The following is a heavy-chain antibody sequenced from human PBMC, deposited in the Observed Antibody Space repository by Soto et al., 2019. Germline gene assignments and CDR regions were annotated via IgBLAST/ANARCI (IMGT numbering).Heavy chain of an antibody. CDR1: GGSISSYY. J-gene: IGHJ5*02. D-gene: IGHD3-22*01. V-gene: IGHV4-59*01. Sequence: SETLSLTCTVSGGSISSYYWSWIRQPPGKGLEWIGYIYYSGSTNYNPSLKSRVTISVDTSKNQFSLKLSSVTAADTAVYYCARDTYYYDSSGYLGWFDPWGQGTLVTVSS. CDR3: ARDTYYYDSSGYLGWFDP. CDR2: IYYSGST.